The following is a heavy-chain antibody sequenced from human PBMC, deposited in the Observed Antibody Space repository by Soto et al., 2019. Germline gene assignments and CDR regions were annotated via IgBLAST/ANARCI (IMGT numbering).Heavy chain of an antibody. CDR2: IYYSGST. V-gene: IGHV4-39*01. Sequence: SETLSLTCTVSGGSISSSSYYWGWIRQPPGKGLEWIGSIYYSGSTYNNPSLKSRVTISVDTSKNQFSLKLSSVTAADTAVYYCARHRREWLRFFDYWGQGTLVTVSS. D-gene: IGHD5-12*01. J-gene: IGHJ4*02. CDR3: ARHRREWLRFFDY. CDR1: GGSISSSSYY.